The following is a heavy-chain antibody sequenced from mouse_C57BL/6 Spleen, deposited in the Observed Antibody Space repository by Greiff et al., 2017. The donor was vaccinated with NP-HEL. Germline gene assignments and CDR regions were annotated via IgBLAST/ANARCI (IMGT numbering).Heavy chain of an antibody. Sequence: VQLQQPGAELVKPGASVKMSCKASGYTFTSYWITWVKQRPGQGLEWIGDIYPGSGSTNYNEKFKSKATLTVDTSSSTAYMQLSSLTSEDSAVYYCAREDSNYHYYAMDYWGQGTSVTVSS. J-gene: IGHJ4*01. CDR1: GYTFTSYW. V-gene: IGHV1-55*01. D-gene: IGHD2-5*01. CDR2: IYPGSGST. CDR3: AREDSNYHYYAMDY.